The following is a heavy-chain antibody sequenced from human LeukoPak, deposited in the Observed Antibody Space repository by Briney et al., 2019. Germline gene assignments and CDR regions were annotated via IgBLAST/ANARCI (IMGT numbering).Heavy chain of an antibody. J-gene: IGHJ4*02. CDR3: AFATSGGYDWVYYFDY. Sequence: PGGSLRLSCAASGFTFSSYSMNWVRQAPGKGLEWVSSISSSSSYIYYADSVKGRFTISRDNAKNSLYLQMNSLRAEDTAVYYCAFATSGGYDWVYYFDYWGQGTLVTVSS. CDR2: ISSSSSYI. D-gene: IGHD5-12*01. CDR1: GFTFSSYS. V-gene: IGHV3-21*01.